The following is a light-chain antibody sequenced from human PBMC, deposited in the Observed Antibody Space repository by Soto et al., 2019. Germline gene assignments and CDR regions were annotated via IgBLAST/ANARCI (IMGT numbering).Light chain of an antibody. CDR1: QGISSW. CDR2: DAP. J-gene: IGKJ2*01. Sequence: DIQMTQSPSTLSASVADRVTITCRASQGISSWLAWYQQKPGKAPKLLIYDAPSLESGVPSRFSGSGSGTESTLTISSLQPDDFATYYCQQDNSYPYTFGPGTKLEIK. V-gene: IGKV1-5*01. CDR3: QQDNSYPYT.